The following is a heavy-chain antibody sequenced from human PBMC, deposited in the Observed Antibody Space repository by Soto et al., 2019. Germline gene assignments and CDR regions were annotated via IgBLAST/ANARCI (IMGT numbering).Heavy chain of an antibody. J-gene: IGHJ5*02. CDR2: IWYDGSNK. V-gene: IGHV3-33*01. Sequence: GGSLRLSCAASGFTFSSYGMHWVRQAPGKGLEWVAVIWYDGSNKYYADSVQGRFTISRDNSKNTLYLQMNSLRAEDTAVYYCARRDYGDYDWFDPWGQGTLVTVSS. CDR3: ARRDYGDYDWFDP. D-gene: IGHD4-17*01. CDR1: GFTFSSYG.